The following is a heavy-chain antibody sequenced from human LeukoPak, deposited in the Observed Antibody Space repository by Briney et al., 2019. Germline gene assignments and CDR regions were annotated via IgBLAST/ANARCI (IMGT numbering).Heavy chain of an antibody. CDR3: ARHGDYAYFDY. CDR2: INHSGST. V-gene: IGHV4-34*01. D-gene: IGHD4-17*01. J-gene: IGHJ4*02. CDR1: GGSFSGYY. Sequence: KPSETLSLTCAVYGGSFSGYYWSWIRQPPGKGLEWIGEINHSGSTNYNPSLKSRVTMSVDTSKNQFSLKLSSVTAADTAVYYCARHGDYAYFDYWGQGTLVTVSS.